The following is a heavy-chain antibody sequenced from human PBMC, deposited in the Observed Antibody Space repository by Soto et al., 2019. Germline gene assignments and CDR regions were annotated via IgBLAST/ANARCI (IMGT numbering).Heavy chain of an antibody. CDR1: GFTFSSYG. D-gene: IGHD6-13*01. V-gene: IGHV3-30*18. J-gene: IGHJ6*02. CDR3: AKGITYSSSWFREYYYGMDV. Sequence: XESLSLSCAASGFTFSSYGMHWVRQAPGKGLEWVAVISYDGSNKYYADSVKGRFTISRDNSKNTLYLQMNSLRAEDTAVYYCAKGITYSSSWFREYYYGMDVWGQGTTVTVSS. CDR2: ISYDGSNK.